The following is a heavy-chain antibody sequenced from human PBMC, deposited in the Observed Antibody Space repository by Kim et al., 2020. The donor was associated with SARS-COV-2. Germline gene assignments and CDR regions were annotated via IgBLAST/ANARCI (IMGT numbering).Heavy chain of an antibody. J-gene: IGHJ4*02. D-gene: IGHD6-13*01. V-gene: IGHV1-8*01. Sequence: QKSQGRVTMTRNTSRSTAYMEVSSLRSEDTAVYYCARVSLAAAGTDFDYWGQGTLVTVSS. CDR3: ARVSLAAAGTDFDY.